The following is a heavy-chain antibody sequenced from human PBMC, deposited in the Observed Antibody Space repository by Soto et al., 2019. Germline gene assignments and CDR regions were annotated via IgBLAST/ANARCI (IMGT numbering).Heavy chain of an antibody. CDR2: ISYDGSNK. D-gene: IGHD4-17*01. CDR3: AKVWGVYGDYGSDY. J-gene: IGHJ4*02. CDR1: GFTFSSYG. V-gene: IGHV3-30*18. Sequence: GSLRLSCAASGFTFSSYGMHWVRQAPGKGLEWVAVISYDGSNKYYADSVKGRFTISRDNSKNTLYLQMNSLGAEDTAVYYCAKVWGVYGDYGSDYWGQGTLVTVSS.